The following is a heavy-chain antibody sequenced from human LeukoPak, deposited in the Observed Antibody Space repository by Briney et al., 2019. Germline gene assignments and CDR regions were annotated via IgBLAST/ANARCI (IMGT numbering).Heavy chain of an antibody. CDR1: GGSTSSYY. V-gene: IGHV4-59*01. CDR3: ARIGIVVVTPYFEY. CDR2: IYNSGNT. Sequence: SETLSLTCTVSGGSTSSYYWSWIRQPPGKGLEWIGYIYNSGNTNYNPSLKSRVTISIDTSKNQFSLRLSSVTAADTAVYYCARIGIVVVTPYFEYWGQGTLVTVSS. J-gene: IGHJ4*02. D-gene: IGHD2-21*02.